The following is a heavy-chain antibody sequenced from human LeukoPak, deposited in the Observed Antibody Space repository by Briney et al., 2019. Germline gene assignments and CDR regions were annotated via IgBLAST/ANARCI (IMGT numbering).Heavy chain of an antibody. Sequence: GGSLRLSCAASGFTFSDYYMSWIRQAPGKGLEWVSYISSSGSTIYYADSVKGRFTISRDNSKNTLYLQMNSLRAEDTAVYYCAKTYSSRWYFDYWGQGTLVTVSS. CDR1: GFTFSDYY. V-gene: IGHV3-11*04. D-gene: IGHD6-13*01. CDR3: AKTYSSRWYFDY. CDR2: ISSSGSTI. J-gene: IGHJ4*02.